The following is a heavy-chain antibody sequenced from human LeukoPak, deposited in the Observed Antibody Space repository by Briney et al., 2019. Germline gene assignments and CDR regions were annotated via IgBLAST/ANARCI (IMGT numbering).Heavy chain of an antibody. CDR3: ARGRQVGVTGYYMDV. V-gene: IGHV3-48*03. D-gene: IGHD2-15*01. Sequence: GGSLRLSCAASGFTFSSYEMYWVRQAPGKGLEWVSYISISGSIIYYADSVKGRFTMSRDNAKNSLYLQMNSLRAEDSAVYYCARGRQVGVTGYYMDVWGKGTTVTVSS. CDR2: ISISGSII. J-gene: IGHJ6*03. CDR1: GFTFSSYE.